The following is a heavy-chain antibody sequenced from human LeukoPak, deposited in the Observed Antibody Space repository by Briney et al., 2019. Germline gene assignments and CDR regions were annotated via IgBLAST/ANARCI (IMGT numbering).Heavy chain of an antibody. CDR2: ISPNSGGT. CDR1: GYTFTGYY. Sequence: ASVKVSCKASGYTFTGYYMHWVRQAPGQGLEWMGWISPNSGGTNYAQKFQGTVTMTRDTSISTAYMELSRLTSDDTAVYYCARDGSRHYYDSSGYPGGYWGQGTLVTVSS. D-gene: IGHD3-22*01. J-gene: IGHJ4*02. CDR3: ARDGSRHYYDSSGYPGGY. V-gene: IGHV1-2*02.